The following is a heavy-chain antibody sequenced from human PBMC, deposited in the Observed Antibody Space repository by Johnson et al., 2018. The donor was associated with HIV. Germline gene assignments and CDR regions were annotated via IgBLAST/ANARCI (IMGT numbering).Heavy chain of an antibody. V-gene: IGHV3-66*01. CDR1: GFTVSINY. J-gene: IGHJ3*02. CDR3: ARIDYSNYEEAFDI. CDR2: IYSGGST. D-gene: IGHD4-11*01. Sequence: VQLVESGGGLVQPGGSLRLSCAASGFTVSINYITWVRQAPGKGLEWVSVIYSGGSTYYADSVKGRFTISRDNSKNTLYLQMNSLVAEDTAVYYCARIDYSNYEEAFDIWCQGTMVTVSS.